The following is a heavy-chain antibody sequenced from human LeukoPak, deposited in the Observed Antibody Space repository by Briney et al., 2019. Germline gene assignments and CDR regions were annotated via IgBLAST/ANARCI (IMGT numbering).Heavy chain of an antibody. CDR3: ASYGDYGGDAFDI. D-gene: IGHD4-17*01. V-gene: IGHV1-69*04. CDR1: GGTFSSYA. J-gene: IGHJ3*02. CDR2: IIPILGIA. Sequence: EASVKVSCKASGGTFSSYAISWVRQAPGQGLEWMGRIIPILGIANYAQKFQGRVTITADKSTSTAYMELSSLRSEDTAVYYCASYGDYGGDAFDIWGQGTMVTVSS.